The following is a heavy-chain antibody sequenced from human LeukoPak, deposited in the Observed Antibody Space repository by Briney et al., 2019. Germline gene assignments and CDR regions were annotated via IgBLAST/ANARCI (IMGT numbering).Heavy chain of an antibody. V-gene: IGHV1-2*02. D-gene: IGHD6-19*01. J-gene: IGHJ4*02. Sequence: ASVKVSCKASGYTFTGYYMHWVRQAPGQGLAWMGWINPNSGGTNYAQKFQGRVTMTRDTSISTAYMELSRLRSDDTAVYYCARGGLKQWLAPDYWGQGTLVTVSS. CDR3: ARGGLKQWLAPDY. CDR2: INPNSGGT. CDR1: GYTFTGYY.